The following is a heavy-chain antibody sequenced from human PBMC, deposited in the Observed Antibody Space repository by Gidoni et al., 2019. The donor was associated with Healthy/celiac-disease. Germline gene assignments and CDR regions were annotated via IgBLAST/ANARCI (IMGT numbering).Heavy chain of an antibody. D-gene: IGHD2-2*02. CDR3: ARDCPDIVVVPAAISYYYYGMDV. CDR2: IIPIFGTA. J-gene: IGHJ6*02. Sequence: QVQLVQSGAEVKKPGSSVKVSCKASGGTFSSYAISWVRQAPGQGLEWMGGIIPIFGTANYAQKFQGRVTITADKSTSTAYMELSSLRSEDTAVYYCARDCPDIVVVPAAISYYYYGMDVWGQGTTVTVSS. CDR1: GGTFSSYA. V-gene: IGHV1-69*06.